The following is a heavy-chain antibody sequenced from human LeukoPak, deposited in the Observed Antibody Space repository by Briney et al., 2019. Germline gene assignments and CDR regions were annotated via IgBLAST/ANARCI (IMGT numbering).Heavy chain of an antibody. D-gene: IGHD3-22*01. CDR1: GGSISSSSYY. J-gene: IGHJ5*02. CDR2: IYYSGST. CDR3: ARHYFRTYYYDSSGRANWFDP. V-gene: IGHV4-39*01. Sequence: SETLSLTCTVSGGSISSSSYYWGWIRQPPGQGLEWIGSIYYSGSTYYNPSLKSRVTISVDTSKNQFSLKLSSVTAADTAVYYWARHYFRTYYYDSSGRANWFDPWGQGTLVTVSS.